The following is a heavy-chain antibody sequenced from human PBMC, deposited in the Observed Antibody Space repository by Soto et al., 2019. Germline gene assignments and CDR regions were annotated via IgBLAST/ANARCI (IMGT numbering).Heavy chain of an antibody. CDR1: GGSISSSSYY. Sequence: QLQLQESGPGLVKPSETLSLTCTVSGGSISSSSYYWGWIRQPPGKGLEWIGSIYYSGSTYYNPSLKSRVTISLDTSTHLFSLNLNAVTAAAPAVYSGARHVHLSGSYAVWGQGTLVTVSS. J-gene: IGHJ4*02. CDR3: ARHVHLSGSYAV. V-gene: IGHV4-39*01. CDR2: IYYSGST. D-gene: IGHD1-26*01.